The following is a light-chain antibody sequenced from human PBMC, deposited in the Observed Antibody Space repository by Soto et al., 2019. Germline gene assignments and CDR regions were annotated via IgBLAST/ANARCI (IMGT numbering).Light chain of an antibody. CDR3: QQYNNWPIT. CDR2: RAS. Sequence: EVVLTQSPATLSVSPGERATLSCRASHNINTILAWYQQKPGQAPRLLTYRASTRATGIPARFSGSGSGTESALAITSLQSEDFAVYYCQQYNNWPITFGQGTRLEI. CDR1: HNINTI. V-gene: IGKV3-15*01. J-gene: IGKJ5*01.